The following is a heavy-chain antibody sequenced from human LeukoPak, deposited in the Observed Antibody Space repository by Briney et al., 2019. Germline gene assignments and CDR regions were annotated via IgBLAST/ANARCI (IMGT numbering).Heavy chain of an antibody. CDR2: IYTNGRT. V-gene: IGHV3-53*01. J-gene: IGHJ4*02. D-gene: IGHD2-2*01. CDR1: GFTVSSNY. Sequence: GGSLRLSCAASGFTVSSNYVCWVRQAPGKGLEWVSVIYTNGRTYSADSVKGRFIISRDNSKNTLSIQINSLKAEDTAVYNCPRTVVPASRFDYWGQGILVTVSS. CDR3: PRTVVPASRFDY.